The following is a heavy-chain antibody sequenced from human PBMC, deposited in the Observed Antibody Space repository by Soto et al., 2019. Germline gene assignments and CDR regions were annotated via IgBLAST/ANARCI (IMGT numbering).Heavy chain of an antibody. D-gene: IGHD3-22*01. CDR1: GFTFSSYG. J-gene: IGHJ5*02. CDR3: AREGYYDSSGYSSFGYNWFDP. CDR2: IWYDGSNK. V-gene: IGHV3-33*01. Sequence: GGSLRLSCAASGFTFSSYGMHWVRQAPGKGLEWVAVIWYDGSNKYYADSVKGRFTISRDNSKNTLYLQMNSLRAEDTAVYYCAREGYYDSSGYSSFGYNWFDPWGQGTLVTVSS.